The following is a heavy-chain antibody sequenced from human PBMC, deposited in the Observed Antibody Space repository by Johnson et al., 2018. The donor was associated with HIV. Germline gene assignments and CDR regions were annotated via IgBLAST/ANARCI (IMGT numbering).Heavy chain of an antibody. CDR3: TRVMARIAFDI. V-gene: IGHV3-30*04. Sequence: VQLVESGGGVVQPGGSLRLSCAASGFTFSSYAMHWVRQAPGKGLEWVAVISYDGSIKYYADSVKGRFTISRDNSKNTLYLQMNSLRAEDTAVYYCTRVMARIAFDIWGQGTMVTVSS. CDR1: GFTFSSYA. D-gene: IGHD5-24*01. CDR2: ISYDGSIK. J-gene: IGHJ3*02.